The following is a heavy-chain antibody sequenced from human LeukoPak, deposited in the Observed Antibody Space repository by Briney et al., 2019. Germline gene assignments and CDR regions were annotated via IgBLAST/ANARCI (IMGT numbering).Heavy chain of an antibody. J-gene: IGHJ4*02. CDR1: GGSISHYY. Sequence: SETLSLTCTVSGGSISHYYWSWFRQPPGKGLEWIGYIFYSGSTNYNPSLKSRVTISLDTSKNQFSLKVSSVTAADTAMYYCARRGSNGYYDYWGQGSLVTVSS. V-gene: IGHV4-59*08. CDR3: ARRGSNGYYDY. CDR2: IFYSGST. D-gene: IGHD3-22*01.